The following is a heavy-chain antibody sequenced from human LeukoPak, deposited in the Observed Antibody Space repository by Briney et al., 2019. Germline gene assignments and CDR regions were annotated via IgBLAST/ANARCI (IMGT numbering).Heavy chain of an antibody. CDR1: GYTFTSYD. CDR3: ARAKSLRNYDFWSGDTPTFDY. Sequence: ASVKVSCKASGYTFTSYDINWVRQATGQGLEWMGWMSPNSGNTGYAQKFQGRVTMTRNTSISTAYMELSSLRSEDTAVYYCARAKSLRNYDFWSGDTPTFDYWGQGTLVTVSS. CDR2: MSPNSGNT. J-gene: IGHJ4*02. D-gene: IGHD3-3*01. V-gene: IGHV1-8*01.